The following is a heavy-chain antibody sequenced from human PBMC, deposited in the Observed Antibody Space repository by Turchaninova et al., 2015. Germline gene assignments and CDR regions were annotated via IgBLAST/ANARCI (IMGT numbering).Heavy chain of an antibody. V-gene: IGHV4-31*03. CDR2: SYYSGST. D-gene: IGHD6-13*01. Sequence: QVPLPASGPALLTPPQPPPPPSPLPRAPTSSVGYYLSRIRQHPGKGLEWIGYSYYSGSTYYNPSLKSRVSISVDTSKNEFSLQLRSVTAADTAVYYCARGLRIAAAGLYYCDFWGQGILVTVSS. J-gene: IGHJ4*02. CDR3: ARGLRIAAAGLYYCDF. CDR1: RAPTSSVGYY.